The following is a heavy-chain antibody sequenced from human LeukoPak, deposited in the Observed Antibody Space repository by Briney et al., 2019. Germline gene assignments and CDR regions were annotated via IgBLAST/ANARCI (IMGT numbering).Heavy chain of an antibody. Sequence: GGSLRLSRTLSGPTVSTNSLSSVRHAPEEAIEWVSFIYMDNTHYSASVKGRSTNPRNSSKNTFSFKMNRLRAEDTAVYYCARRAGAYSHPYDYWGQGTLVTVS. CDR2: IYMDNT. CDR1: GPTVSTNS. D-gene: IGHD4/OR15-4a*01. J-gene: IGHJ4*02. V-gene: IGHV3-53*01. CDR3: ARRAGAYSHPYDY.